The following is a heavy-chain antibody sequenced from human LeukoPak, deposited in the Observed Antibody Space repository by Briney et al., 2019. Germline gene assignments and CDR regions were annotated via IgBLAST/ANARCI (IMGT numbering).Heavy chain of an antibody. CDR1: GGSIGSGGYY. CDR2: IYYSGST. V-gene: IGHV4-31*03. Sequence: SETLSLTCTVSGGSIGSGGYYWSWIRQHPGKGLEWIGYIYYSGSTYYNPSLKSRVTISVDTSKNQFSLKLSSVTAADTAVHYCARESRGDGYNYYFDYWGQGTLVTVSS. CDR3: ARESRGDGYNYYFDY. D-gene: IGHD5-24*01. J-gene: IGHJ4*02.